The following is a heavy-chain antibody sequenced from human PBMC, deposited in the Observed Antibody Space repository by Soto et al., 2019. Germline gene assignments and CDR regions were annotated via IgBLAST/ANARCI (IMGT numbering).Heavy chain of an antibody. D-gene: IGHD2-15*01. CDR3: ARSVGSYYPN. CDR2: IYYSGST. J-gene: IGHJ4*02. Sequence: SETLSLTCTVSGGSISITIRYWIWIRQPPGKGLEWIANIYYSGSTYYNPSLKSRVTISVDTSKNQFSLNLNSVTAADTAVYYCARSVGSYYPNWGQGTLVTVSS. V-gene: IGHV4-39*01. CDR1: GGSISITIRY.